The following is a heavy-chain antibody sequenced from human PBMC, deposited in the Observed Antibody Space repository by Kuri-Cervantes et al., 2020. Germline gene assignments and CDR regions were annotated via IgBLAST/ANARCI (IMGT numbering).Heavy chain of an antibody. Sequence: GESLKISCAASGFTFDDYGMSWVRQAPGKGLEWVSGINWNGGSTGYADSVKGRFTISRDNAKNSLYLQMNSLRAEDTAVYYCARSLEVWGSYRNAFDIWGQGTMVTVSS. J-gene: IGHJ3*02. V-gene: IGHV3-20*04. CDR1: GFTFDDYG. CDR3: ARSLEVWGSYRNAFDI. D-gene: IGHD3-16*01. CDR2: INWNGGST.